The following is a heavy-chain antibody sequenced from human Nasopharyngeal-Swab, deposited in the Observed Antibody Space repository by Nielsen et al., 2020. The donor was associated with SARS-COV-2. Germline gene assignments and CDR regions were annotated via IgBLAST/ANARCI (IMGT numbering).Heavy chain of an antibody. J-gene: IGHJ6*03. Sequence: GSLRLSCAVYGGSFSGYYWSWIRQPPGKGLEWIGEINHSGSTNYNPSLKSRATISVDTSENQFSLKLSSVTAADTAVYYCARERQLPQYYYYYYYMDVWGKGTTVTVSS. CDR1: GGSFSGYY. V-gene: IGHV4-34*01. CDR3: ARERQLPQYYYYYYYMDV. CDR2: INHSGST. D-gene: IGHD2-2*01.